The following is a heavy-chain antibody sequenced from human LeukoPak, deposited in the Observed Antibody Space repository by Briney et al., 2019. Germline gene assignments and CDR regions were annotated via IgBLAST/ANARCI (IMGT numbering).Heavy chain of an antibody. CDR3: ARDGHAYGRGSPHY. Sequence: PGVSLRLSCGASGFTFSDYYMSWIRQAPGKGLEWVSYISSSGSTKYYADSVKGRFTISRDNAKNSYLQMNSLRAEDTAVYYCARDGHAYGRGSPHYWGQGTLVTVSS. CDR2: ISSSGSTK. D-gene: IGHD3-10*01. CDR1: GFTFSDYY. V-gene: IGHV3-11*01. J-gene: IGHJ4*02.